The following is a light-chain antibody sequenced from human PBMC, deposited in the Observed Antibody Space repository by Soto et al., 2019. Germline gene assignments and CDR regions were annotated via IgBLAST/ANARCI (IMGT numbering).Light chain of an antibody. J-gene: IGKJ1*01. CDR1: QSVSSSH. V-gene: IGKV3-20*01. Sequence: EVELTQSPGTLSLSPGERATLSCRASQSVSSSHLAWYQQKRGQAPRLLIYDTSTRATVIPDRFSGSGSGTDFTLTISRLEPEDFAVYHCQQYGASPWTFGQGTKVEVK. CDR2: DTS. CDR3: QQYGASPWT.